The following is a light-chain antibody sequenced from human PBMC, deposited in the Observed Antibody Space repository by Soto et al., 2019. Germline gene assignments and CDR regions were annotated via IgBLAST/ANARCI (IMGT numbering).Light chain of an antibody. CDR1: QSVTTY. J-gene: IGKJ1*01. CDR3: QQGYSTPWT. Sequence: DIQMAQSPSSLSASVGDRVTITCRASQSVTTYLHWYQQKAGEAPKLLIYAISNLQSGVSSRFTGSGSGTDFSLTINTLQPADFATYYCQQGYSTPWTFGQGTKWIS. V-gene: IGKV1-39*01. CDR2: AIS.